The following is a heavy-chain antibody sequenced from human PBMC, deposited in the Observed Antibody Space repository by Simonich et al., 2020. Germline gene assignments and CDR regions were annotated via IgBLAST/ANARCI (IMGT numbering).Heavy chain of an antibody. D-gene: IGHD6-13*01. CDR3: ARDAAGDY. J-gene: IGHJ4*02. CDR1: GFTFSSYS. V-gene: IGHV3-21*01. CDR2: LSSNSIYI. Sequence: EVQLVESGGGLVKPGGSLRLSCAASGFTFSSYSMNWVRKAPGKGLEWVTSLSSNSIYIYYADAVKGRFTISRDNAKNSLYLQMNSLRAEDTAVYYCARDAAGDYWGQGTLVTVSS.